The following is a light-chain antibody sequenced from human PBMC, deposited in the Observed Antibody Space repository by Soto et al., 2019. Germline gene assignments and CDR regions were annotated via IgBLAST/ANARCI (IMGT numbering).Light chain of an antibody. Sequence: EIVLTQSSGTLSLSPGEGATLSCRASQMVAGDYLAWYTHKPGQATRLLMYGASPRATGITARFSGSGSGTDFTLTISSLETEDFAVYYCQQRSNWAQGTFGQGTKV. V-gene: IGKV3-11*01. CDR1: QMVAGDY. J-gene: IGKJ1*01. CDR3: QQRSNWAQGT. CDR2: GAS.